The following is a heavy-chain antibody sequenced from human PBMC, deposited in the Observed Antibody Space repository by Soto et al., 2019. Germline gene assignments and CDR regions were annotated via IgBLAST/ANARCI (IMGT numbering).Heavy chain of an antibody. CDR2: TYYRSKWYS. CDR1: GDSVSSTSAA. V-gene: IGHV6-1*01. Sequence: SPTLSLTCAISGDSVSSTSAAWSWIRQSPSRGLEWLGRTYYRSKWYSDYAVSVKSRITINPDTSKNQFSLQLNSVTPEDTAVYYCARGSYYSGWVWGQGTLVTIYS. J-gene: IGHJ1*01. CDR3: ARGSYYSGWV. D-gene: IGHD6-19*01.